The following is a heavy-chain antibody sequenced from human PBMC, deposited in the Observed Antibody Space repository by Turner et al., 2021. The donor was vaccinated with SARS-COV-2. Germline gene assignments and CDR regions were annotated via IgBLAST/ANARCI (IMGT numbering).Heavy chain of an antibody. J-gene: IGHJ6*02. CDR3: ARLMDTAIGYYGMDV. Sequence: QLQLQESGPGLLKPSAPLSLTCTVSGGSISSSTYYWGWIRQPPGKGLEWIGNIYYSGSTYYNPSLKSRVTISVDTSNNHFSQMLSSVTGADTAVYYCARLMDTAIGYYGMDVWGQVTTVTVSS. CDR1: GGSISSSTYY. D-gene: IGHD5-18*01. CDR2: IYYSGST. V-gene: IGHV4-39*01.